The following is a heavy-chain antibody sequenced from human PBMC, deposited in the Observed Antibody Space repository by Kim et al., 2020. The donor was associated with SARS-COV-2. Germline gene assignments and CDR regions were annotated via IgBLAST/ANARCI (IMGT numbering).Heavy chain of an antibody. J-gene: IGHJ4*02. V-gene: IGHV4-4*07. CDR3: VRSGSYYNFPLYYFDY. Sequence: PTLKSRVTMSVDTSKNQCSLKLSSVTAADTAVYYCVRSGSYYNFPLYYFDYWGQGTLVTVSS. D-gene: IGHD3-10*01.